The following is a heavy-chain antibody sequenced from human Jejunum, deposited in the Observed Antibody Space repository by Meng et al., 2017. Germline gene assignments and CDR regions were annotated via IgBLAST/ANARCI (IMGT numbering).Heavy chain of an antibody. D-gene: IGHD2-15*01. CDR3: ARGPHCSGGNCRNYFYVMDV. CDR2: ISWNSGNI. V-gene: IGHV3-9*01. J-gene: IGHJ6*02. Sequence: SLKISCAASGFTFDDYAMHWVRQAPGKGLEWVSGISWNSGNIGYADSVKGRFTISRDNAKNSLYLQMNSLNTEDTAVYFCARGPHCSGGNCRNYFYVMDVWGQGTTVTVSS. CDR1: GFTFDDYA.